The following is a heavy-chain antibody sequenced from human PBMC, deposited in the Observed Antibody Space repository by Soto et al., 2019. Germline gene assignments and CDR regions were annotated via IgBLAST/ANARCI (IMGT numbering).Heavy chain of an antibody. J-gene: IGHJ4*02. CDR2: ITPDGSDR. CDR3: ARDRAFSSFDY. V-gene: IGHV3-7*01. CDR1: IFTFSDSW. Sequence: GGSLRLSCAASIFTFSDSWMNWVRRAPGKGLQWVASITPDGSDRYYVASVKGRFSISRDNAKNSLYLQMNNLRAEDTAVYYCARDRAFSSFDYWGQGSLVTVSS. D-gene: IGHD3-3*02.